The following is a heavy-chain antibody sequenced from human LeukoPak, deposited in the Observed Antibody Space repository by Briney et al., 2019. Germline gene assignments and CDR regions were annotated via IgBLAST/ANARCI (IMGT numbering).Heavy chain of an antibody. V-gene: IGHV3-48*02. J-gene: IGHJ4*02. D-gene: IGHD3-10*01. CDR3: ARNRNYYGSGSSDY. CDR2: ISSSSTSI. CDR1: GFTLSSYS. Sequence: GGSLRLSCAASGFTLSSYSMSWVRQAPGKGLEWVSYISSSSTSIYYADSVKGRFTISRDNAMKSLYLQMNSLRDEDTAVYYCARNRNYYGSGSSDYWGQGTLVTVST.